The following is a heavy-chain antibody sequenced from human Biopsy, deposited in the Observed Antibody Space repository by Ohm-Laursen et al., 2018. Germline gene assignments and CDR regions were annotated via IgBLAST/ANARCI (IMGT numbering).Heavy chain of an antibody. CDR3: AREGTSVTFFGKISDYYFDF. J-gene: IGHJ4*02. D-gene: IGHD3-3*01. CDR1: GYTFTNYA. Sequence: ASVKVSCKASGYTFTNYAINWVRQAPGQGLEWLGWISVKTGNTNYTQKLQGRVTMTTDTSTNTAYMELRSLRSDDTALYYCAREGTSVTFFGKISDYYFDFWGPGTVFTVSS. V-gene: IGHV1-18*01. CDR2: ISVKTGNT.